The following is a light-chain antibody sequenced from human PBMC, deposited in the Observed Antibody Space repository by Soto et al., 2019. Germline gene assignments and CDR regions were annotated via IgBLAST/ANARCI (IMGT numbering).Light chain of an antibody. CDR2: KAS. Sequence: DIQMTQSPSTLSASVGDRVTITCRASQSISMSLAWYQQKPWKAPKLLIYKASSLESGVPSRFSGSISGTEFTLTISSLQPDDFATYYCQQYSTYSRAFGQGTKVEIK. J-gene: IGKJ1*01. CDR3: QQYSTYSRA. CDR1: QSISMS. V-gene: IGKV1-5*03.